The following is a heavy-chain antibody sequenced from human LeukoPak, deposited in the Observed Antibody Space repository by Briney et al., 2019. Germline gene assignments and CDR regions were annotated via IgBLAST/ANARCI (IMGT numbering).Heavy chain of an antibody. D-gene: IGHD3-10*01. J-gene: IGHJ2*01. V-gene: IGHV4-34*01. CDR2: INHSGST. CDR3: ARGRAHGSGSYYNPRYWYFDL. Sequence: SETLSLTCAVYGGSFSGYYWSWIRQPPGKGLEWIGEINHSGSTNYNPSLKSRVTISVDTSKYQFSLKLSSVTAADTAVYYCARGRAHGSGSYYNPRYWYFDLWGRGTLVTVSS. CDR1: GGSFSGYY.